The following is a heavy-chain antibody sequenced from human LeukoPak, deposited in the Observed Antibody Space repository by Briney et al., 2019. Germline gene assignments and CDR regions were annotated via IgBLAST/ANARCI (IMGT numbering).Heavy chain of an antibody. D-gene: IGHD5-24*01. CDR3: ASPREMATLGLFDY. Sequence: GASVKVSCKASGGTFSSYAISWVRQAPGQGLEWMGGIIPIFGTANYAQKFQGRVTITADESTSTAYMELSGLRSEDTAVYYCASPREMATLGLFDYWGQGTLVTVSS. CDR2: IIPIFGTA. J-gene: IGHJ4*02. V-gene: IGHV1-69*13. CDR1: GGTFSSYA.